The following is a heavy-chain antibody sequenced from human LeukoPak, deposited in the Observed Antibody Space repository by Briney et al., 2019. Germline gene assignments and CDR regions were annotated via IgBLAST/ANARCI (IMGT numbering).Heavy chain of an antibody. CDR3: TRLRNGTPGDY. D-gene: IGHD2-8*01. V-gene: IGHV4-39*01. Sequence: KPSETLSLTCTVSGXSIITTNDNWGWVRQPPGKGLEWIGSAYYTGSTYYNPSLKSRLTISVDTSKNQFSLKFNSVTAADTAVYYCTRLRNGTPGDYWGQGTLVTVSS. J-gene: IGHJ4*02. CDR2: AYYTGST. CDR1: GXSIITTNDN.